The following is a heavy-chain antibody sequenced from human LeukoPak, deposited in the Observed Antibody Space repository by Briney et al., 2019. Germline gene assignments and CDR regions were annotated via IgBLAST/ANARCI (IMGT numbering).Heavy chain of an antibody. CDR3: ARLRFVAVPADADY. CDR1: GYSISSGYY. D-gene: IGHD2-2*01. CDR2: IYHSGST. V-gene: IGHV4-38-2*01. J-gene: IGHJ4*02. Sequence: SETLSLTCAVSGYSISSGYYWGWIRQPPGKGLEWIGSIYHSGSTYYNPSLKSRVTISVDTSKNQFSLKLSSVTAADTAVYYCARLRFVAVPADADYWGQGTLVTVSS.